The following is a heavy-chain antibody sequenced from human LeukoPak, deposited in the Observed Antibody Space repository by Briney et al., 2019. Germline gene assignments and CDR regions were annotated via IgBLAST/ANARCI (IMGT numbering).Heavy chain of an antibody. V-gene: IGHV3-9*01. CDR2: ISWNTANV. CDR1: GFRFADYA. CDR3: AKAPGVTTGWFDP. D-gene: IGHD4-17*01. J-gene: IGHJ5*02. Sequence: GGSLRLSCAASGFRFADYAIHWVRQAPGKGLEWVSGISWNTANVGYAESVKGRFTISRDNARNSLYLQMNSLRVEDTALYYCAKAPGVTTGWFDPWGQGTLVTVSS.